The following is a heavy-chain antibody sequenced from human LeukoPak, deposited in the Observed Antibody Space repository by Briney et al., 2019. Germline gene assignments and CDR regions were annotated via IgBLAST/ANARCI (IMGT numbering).Heavy chain of an antibody. CDR2: INTNTGNP. CDR3: GRGAVPGYSYGYLLWFDY. CDR1: GYTFTSYA. D-gene: IGHD5-18*01. V-gene: IGHV7-4-1*02. Sequence: ASVKVSCKASGYTFTSYAMNWVRQAPGQGLEWMGWINTNTGNPTYAQGFTGRFVFSLDTSVSTAYLQISSLKAEDTAVYYWGRGAVPGYSYGYLLWFDYWGQGTLVTVSS. J-gene: IGHJ4*02.